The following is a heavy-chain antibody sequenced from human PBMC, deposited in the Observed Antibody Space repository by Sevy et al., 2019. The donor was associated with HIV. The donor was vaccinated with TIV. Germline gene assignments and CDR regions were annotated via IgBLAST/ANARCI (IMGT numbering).Heavy chain of an antibody. J-gene: IGHJ4*02. D-gene: IGHD1-26*01. V-gene: IGHV3-23*01. CDR1: GFTFSSYT. CDR3: AKVGAYGDYFDY. Sequence: GGSLRLPCAASGFTFSSYTMSWVRQAPGKGLEWVSAISGSGGSTYYADSVKGRFTISRDNSKNTLYLQMNSLRAEDTAVYYCAKVGAYGDYFDYWGQGTLVTVSS. CDR2: ISGSGGST.